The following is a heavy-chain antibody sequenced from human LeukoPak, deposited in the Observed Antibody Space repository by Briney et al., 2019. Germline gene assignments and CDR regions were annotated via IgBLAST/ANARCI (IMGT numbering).Heavy chain of an antibody. CDR3: ARNIAAAGTDY. CDR2: ISASGGST. J-gene: IGHJ4*02. CDR1: GFTFSSYA. Sequence: GGSLRLSCAASGFTFSSYAMSWVRQAPGKGLEWVSAISASGGSTFYADSVKGRFTISSDNSKNTLYLQVNSLRAEDTAVYYCARNIAAAGTDYWGQGTLVTVSS. D-gene: IGHD6-13*01. V-gene: IGHV3-23*01.